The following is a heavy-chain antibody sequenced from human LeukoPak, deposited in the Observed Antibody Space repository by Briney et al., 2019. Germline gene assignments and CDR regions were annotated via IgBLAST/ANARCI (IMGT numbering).Heavy chain of an antibody. D-gene: IGHD6-13*01. V-gene: IGHV3-53*01. Sequence: GGSLRLSCAASGFTVSSNYMSWVRQAPGKGLEWVSVIYSGGSTYYADSVKGRFTISRDNSKNTLYLQMNSLRAEDTAVYYCARADSSWYPYFGYWGQGTLVTVSS. CDR1: GFTVSSNY. CDR3: ARADSSWYPYFGY. CDR2: IYSGGST. J-gene: IGHJ4*02.